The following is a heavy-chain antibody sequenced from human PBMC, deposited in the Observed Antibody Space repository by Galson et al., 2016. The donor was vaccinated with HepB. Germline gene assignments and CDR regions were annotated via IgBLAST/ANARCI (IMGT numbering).Heavy chain of an antibody. CDR1: GFTFSTYS. V-gene: IGHV3-21*01. Sequence: SLRLSCAASGFTFSTYSMNWVRQAPGKGLEWVSSISSGSSYVYYADSVKGRFTISRDNAKNSLYLQMESLRAEDTAVYYCARDPYYTYYYDPRGFFRPDYWVQGTRVTVSS. D-gene: IGHD3-22*01. CDR2: ISSGSSYV. J-gene: IGHJ4*02. CDR3: ARDPYYTYYYDPRGFFRPDY.